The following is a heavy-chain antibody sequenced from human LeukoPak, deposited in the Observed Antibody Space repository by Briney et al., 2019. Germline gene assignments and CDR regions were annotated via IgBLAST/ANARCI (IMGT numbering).Heavy chain of an antibody. D-gene: IGHD6-13*01. Sequence: GGCLRLSCAASGFTFSSYGMHWVRQAPGKGLEWVAVIWYDGSNKYYADSVKGRFTISRDNSKNTLYLQMNSLRAEDTAVYYCARAPAAGIPYFDYWGQGTLVTVSS. J-gene: IGHJ4*02. V-gene: IGHV3-33*01. CDR3: ARAPAAGIPYFDY. CDR2: IWYDGSNK. CDR1: GFTFSSYG.